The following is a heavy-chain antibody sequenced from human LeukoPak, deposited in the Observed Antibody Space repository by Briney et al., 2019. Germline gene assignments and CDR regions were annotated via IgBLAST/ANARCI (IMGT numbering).Heavy chain of an antibody. CDR1: GGSISSSSYY. D-gene: IGHD1-7*01. V-gene: IGHV4-39*02. CDR3: ARDLLAVYPETETTRNWYFDL. J-gene: IGHJ2*01. Sequence: PSETLSLTCSVSGGSISSSSYYWGWIRQPPGKGLEWIGSIYYSGSTYYNPSLKSRVTIFVDTSKNQFSLKLSSVTAADTAVYYCARDLLAVYPETETTRNWYFDLWGRGTLVTVSS. CDR2: IYYSGST.